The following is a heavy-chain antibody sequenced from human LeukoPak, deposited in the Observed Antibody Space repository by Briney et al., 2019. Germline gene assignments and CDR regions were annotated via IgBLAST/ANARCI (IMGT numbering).Heavy chain of an antibody. J-gene: IGHJ4*02. V-gene: IGHV3-21*01. CDR1: GFTVSSNY. CDR2: ISSSSSYI. D-gene: IGHD5-12*01. Sequence: GGSLRLSCAASGFTVSSNYMSWVRQAPGKGLEWVSSISSSSSYIYYADSVKGRFTISRDNAKNSLYLQMNSLRAEDTAVYYCARGSGYDAPMPKLSDYWGQGSLVTVSS. CDR3: ARGSGYDAPMPKLSDY.